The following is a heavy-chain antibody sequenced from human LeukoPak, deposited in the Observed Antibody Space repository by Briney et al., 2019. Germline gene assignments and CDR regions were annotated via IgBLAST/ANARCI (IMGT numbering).Heavy chain of an antibody. J-gene: IGHJ4*02. CDR3: AKGDSSGEGDY. D-gene: IGHD6-19*01. Sequence: GGSLRLSCAASGFTSDDYAIHWVRQAPGKGLEWVSGISWNSDNIGYADSVKGRFTISRDNAKNSLYLQMNSLRAEDTALYYCAKGDSSGEGDYWGQGTLVTVSS. CDR1: GFTSDDYA. CDR2: ISWNSDNI. V-gene: IGHV3-9*02.